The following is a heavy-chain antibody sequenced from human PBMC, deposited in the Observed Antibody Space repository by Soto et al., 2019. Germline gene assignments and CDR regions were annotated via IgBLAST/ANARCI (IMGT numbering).Heavy chain of an antibody. Sequence: GASVKVSCKASGYTFTSYGISWVRQAPGQGLEWMGWISAYNGNTNYAQKLQGRVTMTTDTSTSTAYMELRSLRSDDTAVYYCARGRRRYDYVWGGGGMDVWGQGTTVTVSS. V-gene: IGHV1-18*01. J-gene: IGHJ6*02. CDR3: ARGRRRYDYVWGGGGMDV. D-gene: IGHD3-16*01. CDR2: ISAYNGNT. CDR1: GYTFTSYG.